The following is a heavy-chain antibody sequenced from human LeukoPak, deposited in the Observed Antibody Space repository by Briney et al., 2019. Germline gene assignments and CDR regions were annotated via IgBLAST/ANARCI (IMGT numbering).Heavy chain of an antibody. CDR1: GYTLTELS. D-gene: IGHD3-10*02. CDR2: FDPEDGET. Sequence: GASVTVSCKVSGYTLTELSMHWVRQAPGKGLEWMGGFDPEDGETIYAQKFQGRVTMTEDTSTDPAYMELSSLRSEDTAVYYCATGLFRVAAFDIWGQGTMVTVSS. V-gene: IGHV1-24*01. J-gene: IGHJ3*02. CDR3: ATGLFRVAAFDI.